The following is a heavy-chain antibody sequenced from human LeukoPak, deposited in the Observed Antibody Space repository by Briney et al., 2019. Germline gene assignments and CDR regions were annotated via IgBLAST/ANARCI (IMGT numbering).Heavy chain of an antibody. Sequence: PGGSLRLFCAASGFTFSDYSMNWVRQAPGKGLKWISYIDSSSGTIYYADSVKGRFTISRDNAKNSLYLQMNSLRAEDTAVYYCARDPPRRYDYWGQGTLVTVSS. CDR3: ARDPPRRYDY. CDR1: GFTFSDYS. D-gene: IGHD1-14*01. CDR2: IDSSSGTI. J-gene: IGHJ4*02. V-gene: IGHV3-48*01.